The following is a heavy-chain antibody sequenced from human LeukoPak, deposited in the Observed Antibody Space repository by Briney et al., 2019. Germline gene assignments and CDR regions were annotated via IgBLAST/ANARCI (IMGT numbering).Heavy chain of an antibody. CDR2: MNPNSGNT. CDR1: GYTFTSYD. CDR3: ARGSGSSWYGRRYYFDY. J-gene: IGHJ4*02. D-gene: IGHD6-13*01. V-gene: IGHV1-8*03. Sequence: ASVKVSCKASGYTFTSYDINWVRQATGQGLEWMGWMNPNSGNTGYAQKFQGRVTITRNTSISTAYMELGSLRSEDTAVYYCARGSGSSWYGRRYYFDYWGQGTLVTVSS.